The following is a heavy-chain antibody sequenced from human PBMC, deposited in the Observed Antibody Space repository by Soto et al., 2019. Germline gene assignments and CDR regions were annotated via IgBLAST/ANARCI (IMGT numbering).Heavy chain of an antibody. CDR3: AKVSTGTYDFWFLPEYGMDV. J-gene: IGHJ6*02. V-gene: IGHV3-23*01. CDR2: ISSSSSYI. Sequence: PGGSLRLSCAVSGSTFSNYDLSWVRQAPGKGLEWVSSISSSSSYIYYADSVKGRFTISRDNSKNTLYLQMNSLRAEDTAVYYCAKVSTGTYDFWFLPEYGMDVWGQGTTVTVSS. D-gene: IGHD3-3*01. CDR1: GSTFSNYD.